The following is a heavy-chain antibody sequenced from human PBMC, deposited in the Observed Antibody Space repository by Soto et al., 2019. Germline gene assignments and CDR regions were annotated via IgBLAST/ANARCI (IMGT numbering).Heavy chain of an antibody. CDR1: GHTLTELS. Sequence: QVQLLQSGAEVKKPGASVKVSCKVSGHTLTELSMHWVRQAPGRGLEWMGGFNPEDGETIFEQKFQGRVTMTEETSTDSTYMGLTSRRAEDTTVYYCAEEVKGCRHSQTDYWGNGTLVSISS. J-gene: IGHJ4*01. CDR2: FNPEDGET. CDR3: AEEVKGCRHSQTDY. D-gene: IGHD2-15*01. V-gene: IGHV1-24*01.